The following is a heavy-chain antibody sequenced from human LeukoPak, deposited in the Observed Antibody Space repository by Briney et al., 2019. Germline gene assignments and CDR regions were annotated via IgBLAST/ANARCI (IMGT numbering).Heavy chain of an antibody. Sequence: GGSLRLSCAASGFTVSSNYMSWVRQAPGKGLEWVSVIYSGGSTYYADSVKGRFTISRDNAKNSLYLQMNSLRAEDTAVYYCASSLQQQLARAFDYWGQGTLVTVSS. J-gene: IGHJ4*02. CDR3: ASSLQQQLARAFDY. CDR1: GFTVSSNY. D-gene: IGHD6-13*01. V-gene: IGHV3-53*01. CDR2: IYSGGST.